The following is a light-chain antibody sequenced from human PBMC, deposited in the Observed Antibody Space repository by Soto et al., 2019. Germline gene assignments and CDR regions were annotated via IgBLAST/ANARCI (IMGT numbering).Light chain of an antibody. CDR3: QKYGRSTPT. CDR1: QSVDKNF. Sequence: EIVLTQSPGTRSLSPGERATLSCRASQSVDKNFLAWYHQKPGQAPRLLINGSSNRATGIPDSFIVIGSATEFSLTIARLEHEDFAVYFCQKYGRSTPTFGGGTQVAIK. CDR2: GSS. J-gene: IGKJ4*01. V-gene: IGKV3-20*01.